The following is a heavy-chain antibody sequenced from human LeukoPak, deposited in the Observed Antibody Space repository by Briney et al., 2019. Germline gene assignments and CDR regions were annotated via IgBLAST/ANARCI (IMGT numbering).Heavy chain of an antibody. V-gene: IGHV5-51*01. J-gene: IGHJ4*02. CDR1: GYSFTNYW. CDR3: ARHNTVAKIFDY. Sequence: GESLKISCKGSGYSFTNYWIGWVRQMPGKGLEWMGIVYPGDSETRYSPSFQGQVTVSADKSINTAYLQWNSLKASDTAMYYCARHNTVAKIFDYWGQGTLVTVSS. D-gene: IGHD4-23*01. CDR2: VYPGDSET.